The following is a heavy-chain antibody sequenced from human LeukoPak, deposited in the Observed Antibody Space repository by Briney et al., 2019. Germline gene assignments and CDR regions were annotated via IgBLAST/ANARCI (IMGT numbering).Heavy chain of an antibody. J-gene: IGHJ5*02. Sequence: PSETLSLTCTVSGGSISSYYWSWIRQTPGKGLEWIGYIYYSGSTNYNPSLKSRVTISVDTSKNQFSLKLSSVTAADTAVYYCARQNGSGSRYWFDPWGQGTLVTVSS. CDR2: IYYSGST. CDR1: GGSISSYY. CDR3: ARQNGSGSRYWFDP. V-gene: IGHV4-59*08. D-gene: IGHD3-10*01.